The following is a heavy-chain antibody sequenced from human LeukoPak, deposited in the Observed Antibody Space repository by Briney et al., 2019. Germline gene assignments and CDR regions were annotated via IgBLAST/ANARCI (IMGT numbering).Heavy chain of an antibody. CDR2: IGGSGGTT. CDR1: GFTFSRYA. J-gene: IGHJ4*02. D-gene: IGHD3-22*01. CDR3: AKGHADSSGYYYFDS. V-gene: IGHV3-23*01. Sequence: GGSLRLSCAASGFTFSRYAMSWVRQAPGKGLEWVSSIGGSGGTTYYADSVQGRFTIFRDNSKNMLYLQMNSLRVEDTAVYYCAKGHADSSGYYYFDSWGQGTLVTVSS.